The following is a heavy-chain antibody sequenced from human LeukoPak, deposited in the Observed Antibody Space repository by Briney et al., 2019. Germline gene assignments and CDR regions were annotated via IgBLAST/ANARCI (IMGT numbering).Heavy chain of an antibody. V-gene: IGHV4-38-2*02. D-gene: IGHD3-22*01. J-gene: IGHJ4*02. CDR3: ARDGNYYDSSGYVDY. CDR1: GYSISSGYD. Sequence: SETLSLTCAVSGYSISSGYDWGWIRQPPGKGLEWIGSIYHSGSTYYNPSLNSRVSISVHTSKNHFSLKPCSDHAASTAANSCARDGNYYDSSGYVDYWGQGTLVTVSS. CDR2: IYHSGST.